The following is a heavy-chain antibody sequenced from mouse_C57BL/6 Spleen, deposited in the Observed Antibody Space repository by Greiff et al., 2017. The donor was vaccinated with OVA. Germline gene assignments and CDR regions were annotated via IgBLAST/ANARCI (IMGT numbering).Heavy chain of an antibody. CDR2: ISGGGGNT. V-gene: IGHV5-9*01. CDR1: GFTFSSYT. CDR3: ARHGERDAGAMDY. D-gene: IGHD3-3*01. Sequence: EVMLVESGGGLVKPGGSLKLSCAASGFTFSSYTMSWVRQTPEKRLEWVATISGGGGNTYYPDSVKGRFTISRDNAKNTLYLQMSSLRSEDTALYYCARHGERDAGAMDYWGQGTSVTVSS. J-gene: IGHJ4*01.